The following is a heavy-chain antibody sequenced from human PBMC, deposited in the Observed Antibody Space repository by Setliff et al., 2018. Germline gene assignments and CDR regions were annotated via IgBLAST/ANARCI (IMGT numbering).Heavy chain of an antibody. V-gene: IGHV4-59*01. Sequence: SETLSLTCIVSGGSINNNGGWIRQPPGRGLEWIGYGNNNNNYNPSLKSRVTMSEDTSKNHFSLSIRSVTAADTAIYYCARDNWGSLDYWGQGILVTVSS. D-gene: IGHD7-27*01. CDR3: ARDNWGSLDY. CDR1: GGSINNN. J-gene: IGHJ4*02. CDR2: GNNNN.